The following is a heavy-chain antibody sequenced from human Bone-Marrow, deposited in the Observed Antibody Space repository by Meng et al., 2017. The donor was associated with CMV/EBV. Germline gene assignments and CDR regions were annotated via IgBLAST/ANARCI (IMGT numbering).Heavy chain of an antibody. D-gene: IGHD3-10*01. J-gene: IGHJ4*02. CDR2: IGTSGVNT. V-gene: IGHV3-23*01. CDR1: GFAFSHYA. Sequence: SGFAFSHYAMIWVRQAPGKGLEWVSAIGTSGVNTYYTDSVTGRLTISRDNSKNTLYLQMNSLRAEDTAVYYCAKDSYYGSGSYTCYDYWGQGTLVTVSS. CDR3: AKDSYYGSGSYTCYDY.